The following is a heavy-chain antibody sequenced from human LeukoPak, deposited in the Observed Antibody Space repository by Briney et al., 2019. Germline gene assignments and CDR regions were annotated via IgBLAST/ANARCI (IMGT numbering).Heavy chain of an antibody. J-gene: IGHJ4*02. CDR3: ARERRVAMYSSGSWVRYFDY. CDR2: IYYSGST. Sequence: SETLSLTCTVSGGSISSYYWSWIRQPPGKGLEWIGYIYYSGSTNYNPSLKSRVTISVDTSKNQFSLKLSSVTAADTAVYYCARERRVAMYSSGSWVRYFDYWGQGTLVTVSS. V-gene: IGHV4-59*01. CDR1: GGSISSYY. D-gene: IGHD6-19*01.